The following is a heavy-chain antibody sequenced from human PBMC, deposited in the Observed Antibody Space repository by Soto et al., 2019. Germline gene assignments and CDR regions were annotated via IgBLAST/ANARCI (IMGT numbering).Heavy chain of an antibody. Sequence: EVQLVESGGGLVQPGGSLRLSCAASGFGFSNYEMNWVRQAPGKGLEWVSYFTSSGGATMYADSVKGRFTISRDNAKDSLYLQMNSLRVEDTAVYYCARGDCKTSCYIGFWGQGALVTVSS. D-gene: IGHD2-2*02. CDR1: GFGFSNYE. CDR3: ARGDCKTSCYIGF. CDR2: FTSSGGAT. J-gene: IGHJ4*02. V-gene: IGHV3-48*03.